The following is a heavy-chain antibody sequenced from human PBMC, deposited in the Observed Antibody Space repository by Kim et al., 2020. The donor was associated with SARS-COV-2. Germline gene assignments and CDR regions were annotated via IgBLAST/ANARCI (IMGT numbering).Heavy chain of an antibody. D-gene: IGHD2-15*01. CDR3: ARECYIGSTVHALDV. CDR1: GFLFGTYA. J-gene: IGHJ3*01. V-gene: IGHV3-33*01. Sequence: GGSLRLSCAVSGFLFGTYAMHWVRQAPGKGLEWVALIWYDGNKRYYADSVKGRFTISRDNSKNTLYLQMNSLRAEDTAVYYCARECYIGSTVHALDVWC. CDR2: IWYDGNKR.